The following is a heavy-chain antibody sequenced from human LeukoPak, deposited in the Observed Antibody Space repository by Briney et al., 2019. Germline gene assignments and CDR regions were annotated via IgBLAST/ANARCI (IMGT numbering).Heavy chain of an antibody. J-gene: IGHJ4*02. CDR2: IYYSGST. V-gene: IGHV4-39*01. CDR1: GGSISNTLYY. Sequence: SETLSLTCTVSGGSISNTLYYWAWIRQPPGKGLESIGSIYYSGSTYYNPSLKSRVTISVDTSKNQFSLKLSSVTAADTAVYYCARAPHFFDSSGSRYYFDYWGQGALVTVSS. D-gene: IGHD3-22*01. CDR3: ARAPHFFDSSGSRYYFDY.